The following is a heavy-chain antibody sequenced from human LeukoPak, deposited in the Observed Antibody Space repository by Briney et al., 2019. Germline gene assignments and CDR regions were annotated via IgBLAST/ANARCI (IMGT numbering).Heavy chain of an antibody. D-gene: IGHD6-19*01. Sequence: PGRSLRLSCAASGFTFSSYAMSWVRQAPGKGLEWVAVISYDGSNKYYADSVKGRFTISRDNSKNTLYLQMNSLRAEDTAVYYCAKQWLEERIIDYWGQGTLVTVSS. V-gene: IGHV3-30*18. CDR2: ISYDGSNK. J-gene: IGHJ4*02. CDR3: AKQWLEERIIDY. CDR1: GFTFSSYA.